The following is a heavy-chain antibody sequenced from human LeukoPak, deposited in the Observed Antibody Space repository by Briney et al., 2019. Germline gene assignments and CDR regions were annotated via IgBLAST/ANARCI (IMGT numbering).Heavy chain of an antibody. D-gene: IGHD3-9*01. CDR1: GYTFTGCY. CDR2: INPNSGGT. J-gene: IGHJ1*01. Sequence: ASVRVSCKASGYTFTGCYMHWVRQAPGQGLEWMGRINPNSGGTNYAQKFRGRVTMTRDTSISTAYMELSRLRSDDTAVYYCARGRHVLRYFDWSGEYFQHWGQGTLVTVSS. CDR3: ARGRHVLRYFDWSGEYFQH. V-gene: IGHV1-2*06.